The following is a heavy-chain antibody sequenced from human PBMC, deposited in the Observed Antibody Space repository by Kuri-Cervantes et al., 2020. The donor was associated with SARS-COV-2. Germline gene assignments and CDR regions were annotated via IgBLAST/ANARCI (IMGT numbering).Heavy chain of an antibody. J-gene: IGHJ4*02. V-gene: IGHV3-11*05. CDR1: GFTFSDYY. D-gene: IGHD3-10*01. CDR2: ISSSSSYT. Sequence: GESLKISCAASGFTFSDYYMSWIRQAPGKGLEWVSYISSSSSYTNYADSVEGRFTISRDNAKNSLYLQMNSLRAEDTAVYYCARDLNGGSDYWGQGTLVTVSS. CDR3: ARDLNGGSDY.